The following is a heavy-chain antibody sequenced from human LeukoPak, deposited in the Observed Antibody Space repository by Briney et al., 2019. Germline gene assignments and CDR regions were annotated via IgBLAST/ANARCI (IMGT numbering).Heavy chain of an antibody. Sequence: PGGSLRLSCAASGFTFSSYAMSWVRQAPGKGLEWVSAISGSGGSTYYADSVKGRFTISRDNSKNTLYLQMNNLRAEDWAVYYCAKDFVGALDYWGGGTLVTVSS. CDR1: GFTFSSYA. D-gene: IGHD1-26*01. V-gene: IGHV3-23*01. J-gene: IGHJ4*02. CDR3: AKDFVGALDY. CDR2: ISGSGGST.